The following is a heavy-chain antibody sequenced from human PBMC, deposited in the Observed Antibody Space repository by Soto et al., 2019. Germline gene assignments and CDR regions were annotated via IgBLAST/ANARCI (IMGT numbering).Heavy chain of an antibody. V-gene: IGHV4-4*02. D-gene: IGHD6-19*01. CDR1: RGSVSSNNW. CDR2: IYQTGTT. J-gene: IGHJ4*02. CDR3: ARRIALSGTAGAPGD. Sequence: QVQLQESGPGLVKPSGTLSLTCGVSRGSVSSNNWWTWVRQPPGKGLEWIGEIYQTGTTNYNPSHQSRVTISLDKSNNHFSLKLNSVTAADTAVYYCARRIALSGTAGAPGDWGQGTLVIVSS.